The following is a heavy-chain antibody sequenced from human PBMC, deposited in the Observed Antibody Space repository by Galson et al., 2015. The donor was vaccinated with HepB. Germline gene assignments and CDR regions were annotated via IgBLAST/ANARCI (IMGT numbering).Heavy chain of an antibody. J-gene: IGHJ4*02. V-gene: IGHV1-8*01. Sequence: SVKVSCKASGYTFTSYDINWVRQATGQGLERMGWMNPNSGNTGYAQKFQGRVTMTRNTSISTAYMELSSLRSEDTAVYYCARDGGDIVGATGFDYWGRGTLVTVSS. D-gene: IGHD1-26*01. CDR1: GYTFTSYD. CDR2: MNPNSGNT. CDR3: ARDGGDIVGATGFDY.